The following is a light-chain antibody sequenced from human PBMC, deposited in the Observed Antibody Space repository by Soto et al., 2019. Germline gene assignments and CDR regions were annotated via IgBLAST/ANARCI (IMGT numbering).Light chain of an antibody. CDR1: SSNIGNNY. CDR3: GTWDSSLSAYV. V-gene: IGLV1-51*01. CDR2: DNN. Sequence: QSVLTQPPSVSAAPGQKVTISCSGSSSNIGNNYVSWYRQLPGTAPKLLIYDNNKRPSGIPDRFSGSKSGTSATLGITGLQTGDEADYYCGTWDSSLSAYVFGTGTKVTV. J-gene: IGLJ1*01.